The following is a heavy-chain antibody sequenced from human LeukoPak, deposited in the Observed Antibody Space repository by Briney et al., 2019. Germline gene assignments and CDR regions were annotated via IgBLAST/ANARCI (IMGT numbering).Heavy chain of an antibody. D-gene: IGHD2-2*02. CDR2: ISGSGGST. CDR1: GFTFSSYA. Sequence: GGSLRLSCAASGFTFSSYAMSWVRQAPGKGLEWISAISGSGGSTYYADSVKGRSTISRDNSKNTLYLQMNSLRAEDTAVYYCAKDPCSSTSCYTTYDYWGQGTLVTVSS. J-gene: IGHJ4*02. CDR3: AKDPCSSTSCYTTYDY. V-gene: IGHV3-23*01.